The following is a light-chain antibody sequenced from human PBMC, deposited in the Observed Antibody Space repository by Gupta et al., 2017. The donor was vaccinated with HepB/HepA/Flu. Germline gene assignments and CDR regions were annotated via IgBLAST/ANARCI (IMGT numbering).Light chain of an antibody. CDR2: SAS. V-gene: IGKV1D-12*01. J-gene: IGKJ4*01. Sequence: DIQMTQSPSSVSASVGDRVTITCRASQDIQVWLAWYQQKPGKVPNLLAYSASALQTGVPSRFSGSGYGTDFTLTISSLQPEDFATYYCQQTYSFPLTFGGGTXVEIK. CDR3: QQTYSFPLT. CDR1: QDIQVW.